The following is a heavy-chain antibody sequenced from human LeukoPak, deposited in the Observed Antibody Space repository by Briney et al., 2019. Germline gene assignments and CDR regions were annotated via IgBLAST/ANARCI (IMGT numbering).Heavy chain of an antibody. CDR3: ARGELRLYWYFDL. CDR1: GYTFTGYY. V-gene: IGHV1-2*02. J-gene: IGHJ2*01. Sequence: RGASVKVSCKASGYTFTGYYMHWVRQAPGQGLEWMGWINPNSGGANYAQKFQGRVTMTRDTSISTAYMELSRLRSDDTAVYYCARGELRLYWYFDLWGRGTLVTVSS. CDR2: INPNSGGA. D-gene: IGHD1-7*01.